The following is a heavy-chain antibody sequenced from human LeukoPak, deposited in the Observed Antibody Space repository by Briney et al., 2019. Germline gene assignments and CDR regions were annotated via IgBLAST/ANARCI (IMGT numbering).Heavy chain of an antibody. Sequence: AGGSLRLSCAASGFSLSSYWMTWVRQAPGKGLEWVANIKQDGSEKFYVDSVKGRFTISRDNAKNSQYVQMNSLGVEDTAVYYCARDIIGYIYGLGRNTLGFDSWGQGTVVTVSS. D-gene: IGHD5-18*01. J-gene: IGHJ4*02. CDR3: ARDIIGYIYGLGRNTLGFDS. CDR2: IKQDGSEK. CDR1: GFSLSSYW. V-gene: IGHV3-7*01.